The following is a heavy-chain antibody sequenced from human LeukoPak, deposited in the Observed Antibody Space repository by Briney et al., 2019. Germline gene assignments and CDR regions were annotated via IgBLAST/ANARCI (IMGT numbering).Heavy chain of an antibody. V-gene: IGHV7-4-1*02. CDR2: INTNTGNP. CDR1: GYTFTSYA. D-gene: IGHD3/OR15-3a*01. J-gene: IGHJ4*02. CDR3: ARVGVPMIWYYFDY. Sequence: ASVKLSCKTSGYTFTSYAMNWVRQAPGQGLEWMGWINTNTGNPTYAQGFTGRFVFSLDTSVSTAYLEISSLKAEDTAVYYCARVGVPMIWYYFDYWGQGTLVTVSS.